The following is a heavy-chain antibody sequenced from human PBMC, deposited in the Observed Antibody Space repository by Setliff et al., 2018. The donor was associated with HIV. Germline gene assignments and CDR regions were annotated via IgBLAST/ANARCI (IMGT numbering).Heavy chain of an antibody. CDR2: IKEDGSDK. V-gene: IGHV3-7*01. Sequence: GGSLRLSCVGSGFTFSGYWMTWVRQAPGKGLEWVANIKEDGSDKAYVDSVKGRFTISRDNAKNSLYLHCARPQGAYSGYDHFDYWGQGTLVTVSS. J-gene: IGHJ4*02. CDR1: GFTFSGYW. CDR3: DY. D-gene: IGHD5-12*01.